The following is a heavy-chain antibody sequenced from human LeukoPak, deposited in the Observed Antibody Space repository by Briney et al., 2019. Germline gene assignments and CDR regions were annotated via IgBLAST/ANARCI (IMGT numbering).Heavy chain of an antibody. Sequence: PGGSLRLSCAASGFTVSSNYMSWVRQAPGKGLEWVSVIYSCGSTYYADSVKGRFTISRDNSKNTLYLQMNSLRAEDTAVYYCAKGTGGDMITYGGLDYWGQGTLVTVSS. CDR1: GFTVSSNY. CDR2: IYSCGST. J-gene: IGHJ4*02. D-gene: IGHD3-16*01. CDR3: AKGTGGDMITYGGLDY. V-gene: IGHV3-66*03.